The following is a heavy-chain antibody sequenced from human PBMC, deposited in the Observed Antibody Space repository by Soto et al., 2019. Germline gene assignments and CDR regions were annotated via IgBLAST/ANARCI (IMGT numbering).Heavy chain of an antibody. CDR1: GGTFTYYG. J-gene: IGHJ5*02. D-gene: IGHD1-7*01. CDR2: IIPIIGPA. Sequence: QVQLVQSGAEVKRPGSSVKLSCKASGGTFTYYGISWVRQAPGQGLEWLGGIIPIIGPATYAQKFQGRLTITADQSTSTAYMELSSLGSEDTALYYCARDLGTTLAGPPRRETYFCLDPGGQGTLVTVSS. CDR3: ARDLGTTLAGPPRRETYFCLDP. V-gene: IGHV1-69*01.